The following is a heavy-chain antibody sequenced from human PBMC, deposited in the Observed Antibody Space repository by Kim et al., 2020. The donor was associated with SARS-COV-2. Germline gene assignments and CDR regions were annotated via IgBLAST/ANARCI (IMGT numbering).Heavy chain of an antibody. D-gene: IGHD1-26*01. J-gene: IGHJ4*02. Sequence: GGSLRLSCAASGFTVSSNYMSWVRQAPGKGLEWVSVIYSGGSTYYADSVKGRFTISRDNSKNTLYLQMNSLRAEDTAVYYCARWLVGATCFDYWGQGTLVTVSS. CDR3: ARWLVGATCFDY. V-gene: IGHV3-66*01. CDR1: GFTVSSNY. CDR2: IYSGGST.